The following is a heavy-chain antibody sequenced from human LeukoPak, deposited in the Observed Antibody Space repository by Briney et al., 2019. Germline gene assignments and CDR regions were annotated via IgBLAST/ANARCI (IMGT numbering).Heavy chain of an antibody. V-gene: IGHV3-48*01. D-gene: IGHD6-19*01. Sequence: PGGSLRLSCAASGFTFSSYSMNWVRQAPGKGLEWVSYISSSSSTIYYADSVKGRFTISRDNAKNSLYLQMNSLRAEDTAVYYCAKARGSGFQRGDAFDVWGQGTWVTVSS. J-gene: IGHJ3*01. CDR3: AKARGSGFQRGDAFDV. CDR1: GFTFSSYS. CDR2: ISSSSSTI.